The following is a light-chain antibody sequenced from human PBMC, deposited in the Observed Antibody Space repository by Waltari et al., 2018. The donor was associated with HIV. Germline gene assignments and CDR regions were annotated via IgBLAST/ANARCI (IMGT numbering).Light chain of an antibody. V-gene: IGLV2-8*01. Sequence: QSALTQPPSAPGAPRQSVASSCTGTSNDLGPSHFVPWYQHHPGKAPKLIIDAVTRRPPGIPDRFSGTKSGYTASLTVSDLQVEDEADYYCVSYTEKDTFLLFGGGTKLAV. CDR1: SNDLGPSHF. J-gene: IGLJ2*01. CDR3: VSYTEKDTFLL. CDR2: AVT.